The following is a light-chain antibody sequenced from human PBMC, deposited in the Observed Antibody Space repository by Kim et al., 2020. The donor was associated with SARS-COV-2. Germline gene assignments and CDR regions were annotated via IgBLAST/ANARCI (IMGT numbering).Light chain of an antibody. CDR1: SGSVSTSYY. CDR2: STN. Sequence: QTVVTQEPSFSVSPGGTVTLTCGLSSGSVSTSYYPSWYQQTPGQAPRTLIYSTNTRSSGVPDRFSGSILGNKAAFTITGAQADDESDYYCVLYMGSGIWVFGGGTQLTVL. J-gene: IGLJ3*02. CDR3: VLYMGSGIWV. V-gene: IGLV8-61*01.